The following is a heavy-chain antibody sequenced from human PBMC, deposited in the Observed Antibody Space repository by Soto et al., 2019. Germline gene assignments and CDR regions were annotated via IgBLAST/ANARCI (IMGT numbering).Heavy chain of an antibody. J-gene: IGHJ5*02. V-gene: IGHV4-34*01. CDR3: ASKKLSSTNWFDP. D-gene: IGHD2-15*01. Sequence: SETLSLTCAVYGGSFSGYYWSWIRQPPGKGLEWIGEINHSGSTNYNPSLKSRVTISVDTSKNQFSLKLSSVTAADTAVYYCASKKLSSTNWFDPWGQGTLVTVSS. CDR1: GGSFSGYY. CDR2: INHSGST.